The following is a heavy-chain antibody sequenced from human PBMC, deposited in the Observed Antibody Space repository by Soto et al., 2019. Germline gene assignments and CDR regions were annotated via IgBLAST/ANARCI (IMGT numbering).Heavy chain of an antibody. V-gene: IGHV4-59*08. CDR3: ASHKVYGDYHFDY. J-gene: IGHJ4*02. CDR1: GGSISSYY. D-gene: IGHD4-17*01. Sequence: PSETLSLTCTVSGGSISSYYWSWIRQPPGKGLEWIGYIYYSGSTNYNPSLKSRVTMSVDTSKNQFSLKLSSVTAADTAVYYCASHKVYGDYHFDYWGQGTLVTVSS. CDR2: IYYSGST.